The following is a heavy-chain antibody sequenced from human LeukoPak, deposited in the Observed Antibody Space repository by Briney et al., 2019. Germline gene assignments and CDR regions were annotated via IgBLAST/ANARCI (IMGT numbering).Heavy chain of an antibody. CDR2: IYHSEST. D-gene: IGHD3-10*01. J-gene: IGHJ3*01. CDR3: ARANYYGSGSNDALDF. CDR1: GGSISSSNW. Sequence: SGTLSLTCAVSGGSISSSNWWNWVRQPPGKGVEWMGEIYHSESTNYNPSLKSRVTISVDKSKNQFSLKLRSVTAADTAVYHCARANYYGSGSNDALDFWGQGTMVTVSS. V-gene: IGHV4-4*02.